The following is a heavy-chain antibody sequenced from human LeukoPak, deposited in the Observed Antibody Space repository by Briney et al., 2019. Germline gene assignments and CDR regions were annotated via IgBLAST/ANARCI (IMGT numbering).Heavy chain of an antibody. J-gene: IGHJ5*02. V-gene: IGHV4-30-4*01. D-gene: IGHD3-10*01. CDR2: IYYSGST. Sequence: SETLSLTCTVSDGSISSGDYYWSWIRQPPGEGLEWIGYIYYSGSTYYNPSLKSRVTISVDTSKNQFSLKLSSVTAADTAVYYCARGCHYGSGSYFDPWGQGTLVTVSS. CDR1: DGSISSGDYY. CDR3: ARGCHYGSGSYFDP.